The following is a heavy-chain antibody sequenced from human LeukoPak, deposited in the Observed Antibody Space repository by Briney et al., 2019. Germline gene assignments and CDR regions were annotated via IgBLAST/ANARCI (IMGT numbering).Heavy chain of an antibody. J-gene: IGHJ6*04. Sequence: SVKVSCEASGGTFSSYAISWVRQAPGQGLEWMGGIIPIFGTANYAQKFQGRVTITADESTSTAYMELSSLRSEDTAVYYCARAHYGSGSYSYYGMDVWGKGTTVTVSS. CDR1: GGTFSSYA. D-gene: IGHD3-10*01. V-gene: IGHV1-69*13. CDR2: IIPIFGTA. CDR3: ARAHYGSGSYSYYGMDV.